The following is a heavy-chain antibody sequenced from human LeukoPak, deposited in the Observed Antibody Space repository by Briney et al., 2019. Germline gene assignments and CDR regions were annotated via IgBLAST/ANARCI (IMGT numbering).Heavy chain of an antibody. J-gene: IGHJ4*02. Sequence: SETLSLTCTVSAGSISNYYWSWIRQPAGKGLEWIGRIYTSGSTNYNPSLKSRVTISVDTSKNQFSLKLSSVTAADTAVYYYAREVDYYDSSGYSYYFDYWGQGTLVTVSS. V-gene: IGHV4-4*07. CDR3: AREVDYYDSSGYSYYFDY. CDR2: IYTSGST. D-gene: IGHD3-22*01. CDR1: AGSISNYY.